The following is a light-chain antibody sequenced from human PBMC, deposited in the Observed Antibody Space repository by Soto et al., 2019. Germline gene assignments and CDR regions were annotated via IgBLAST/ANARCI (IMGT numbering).Light chain of an antibody. CDR1: SSDVGGYNY. J-gene: IGLJ2*01. V-gene: IGLV2-8*01. CDR3: SSYAGNNNVL. CDR2: EVR. Sequence: QSVLTQPASVSGSPGQSITISCTGTSSDVGGYNYVSWYQQHPGKAPKLMIYEVRERPSGVPDRFSGSKSGNTASLTVSGLQAEDEADYYCSSYAGNNNVLFGGGTKVTVL.